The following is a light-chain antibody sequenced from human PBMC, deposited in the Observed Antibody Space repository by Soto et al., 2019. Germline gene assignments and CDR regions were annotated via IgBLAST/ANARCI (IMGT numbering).Light chain of an antibody. CDR3: QSCGSSLSGL. Sequence: QSVLTQPPSVSGAPGQRVTISCTGSSSNIGAGYDVHWYQQLPGTAPKLLISGNSNRPSGVPDRFSGSKSGTAASLAITGLQAEDEADYYRQSCGSSLSGLFGGGTKLTVL. CDR2: GNS. J-gene: IGLJ2*01. V-gene: IGLV1-40*01. CDR1: SSNIGAGYD.